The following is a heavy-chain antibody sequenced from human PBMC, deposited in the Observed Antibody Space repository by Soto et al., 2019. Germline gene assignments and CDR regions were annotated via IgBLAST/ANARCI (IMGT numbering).Heavy chain of an antibody. D-gene: IGHD3-10*01. CDR1: GGSISSYY. V-gene: IGHV4-59*01. CDR2: IYYSGST. CDR3: ARTGRITMVRGVFDY. Sequence: SETLSLTCTVSGGSISSYYWSWIRQPPGKGLEWIGYIYYSGSTNYNPSLKSRVTISVDTSKNQFSLKLSSVTAADTAVYYCARTGRITMVRGVFDYWGQGTLVTAPQ. J-gene: IGHJ4*02.